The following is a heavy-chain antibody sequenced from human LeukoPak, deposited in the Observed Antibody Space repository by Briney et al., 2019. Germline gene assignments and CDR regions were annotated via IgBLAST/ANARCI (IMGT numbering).Heavy chain of an antibody. J-gene: IGHJ4*02. Sequence: GGSLRRSCAASGFTFSTYNMNWVRQAPGTGLEWVSSITSISTYIYYADSVKGRFTVSRDNAKNSLYLQMNSLRAEDTAVYYCARGIAESYDILTGYYGGFDYWGQGTLVTVSS. CDR3: ARGIAESYDILTGYYGGFDY. CDR2: ITSISTYI. D-gene: IGHD3-9*01. V-gene: IGHV3-21*01. CDR1: GFTFSTYN.